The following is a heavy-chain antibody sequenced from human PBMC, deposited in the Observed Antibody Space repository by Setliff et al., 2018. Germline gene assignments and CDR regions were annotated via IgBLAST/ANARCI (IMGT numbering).Heavy chain of an antibody. V-gene: IGHV1-3*01. CDR2: INGGNGNT. J-gene: IGHJ4*02. D-gene: IGHD2-2*02. CDR3: ARDREYCSRTSCYIDY. CDR1: GYIFTYYA. Sequence: EASVKVSCKASGYIFTYYAMHRVRQAPGQRLEWMGWINGGNGNTKYSQKFQGRITITRDTSASTAYMEMSSLRSEDTAVYYCARDREYCSRTSCYIDYWGQGALVTVSS.